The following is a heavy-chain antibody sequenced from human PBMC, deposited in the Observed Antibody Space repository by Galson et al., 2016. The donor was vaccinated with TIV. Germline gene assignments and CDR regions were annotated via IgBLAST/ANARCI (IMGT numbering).Heavy chain of an antibody. V-gene: IGHV1-46*01. CDR1: GYTLTSYN. Sequence: SVKVSCKASGYTLTSYNMHWVRQAPGQGPEWMGIIIPSGGNTEYAQEFQGRVTMTRDTSTSTVHMELNSLRSEDTAVYYCARDGLYCSGGSCHIDWYFDLWGRGTLVTVSS. J-gene: IGHJ2*01. D-gene: IGHD2-15*01. CDR2: IIPSGGNT. CDR3: ARDGLYCSGGSCHIDWYFDL.